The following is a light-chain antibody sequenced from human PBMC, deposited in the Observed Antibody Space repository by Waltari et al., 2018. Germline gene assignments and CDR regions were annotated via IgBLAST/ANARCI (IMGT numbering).Light chain of an antibody. Sequence: DIVMTQSPDSLAVSLGERATINCKSSQTVLYSANNKNSIGWYQQKPGLPPKVLIYWASTRESGVPDRFSGSGSGTDFTLTISSLQAEDVAVYYCQQYYATPDTFGQGTKREIK. CDR1: QTVLYSANNKNS. V-gene: IGKV4-1*01. CDR3: QQYYATPDT. CDR2: WAS. J-gene: IGKJ2*01.